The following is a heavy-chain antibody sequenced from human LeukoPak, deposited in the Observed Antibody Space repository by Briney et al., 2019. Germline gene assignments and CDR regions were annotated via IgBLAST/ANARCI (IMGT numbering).Heavy chain of an antibody. J-gene: IGHJ5*02. D-gene: IGHD1-26*01. Sequence: ASVKVSCKASGYTFTGYYMHWVRQAPGQGLEWMGRINPYSGVANFAQKFQGRVTMTRDTSITTVSMELVRLRSDDTAMYYCARDRGIDFGNYYGWFDPWGQGTLVIVSS. CDR3: ARDRGIDFGNYYGWFDP. CDR1: GYTFTGYY. V-gene: IGHV1-2*02. CDR2: INPYSGVA.